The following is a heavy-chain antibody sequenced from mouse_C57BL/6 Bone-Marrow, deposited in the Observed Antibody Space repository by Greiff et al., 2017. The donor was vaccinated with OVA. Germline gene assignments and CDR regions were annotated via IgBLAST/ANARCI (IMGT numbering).Heavy chain of an antibody. V-gene: IGHV2-6-1*01. CDR2: IWSDGSP. Sequence: VKVVESGPGLVAPSQSLSITCTVSGFSLTSYGVHWVRQPPGKGLEWLVVIWSDGSPTYNSALKSRLSISKDNSKSQVFLKMNSLQTDDTAMYYCARHDYDGGYAMDYWGQGTSVTVSS. CDR3: ARHDYDGGYAMDY. CDR1: GFSLTSYG. D-gene: IGHD2-4*01. J-gene: IGHJ4*01.